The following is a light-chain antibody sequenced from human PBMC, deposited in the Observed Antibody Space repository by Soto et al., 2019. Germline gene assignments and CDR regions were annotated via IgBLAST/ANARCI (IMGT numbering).Light chain of an antibody. CDR1: TGAVTSGHY. CDR2: DTS. Sequence: QAVVTQEPSLTVSPGGTVTLTCGSSTGAVTSGHYPYWFQQKPGQAPRTLIYDTSNKHSWTPARFSVSLLGGKAALTLSGAQPEDEAEYYCLRSYSGAVFGTGTKLTVL. V-gene: IGLV7-46*01. J-gene: IGLJ1*01. CDR3: LRSYSGAV.